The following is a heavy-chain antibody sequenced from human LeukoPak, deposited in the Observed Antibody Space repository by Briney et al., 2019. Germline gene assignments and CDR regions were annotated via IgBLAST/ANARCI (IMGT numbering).Heavy chain of an antibody. CDR1: GFTFSSYS. V-gene: IGHV3-21*01. CDR2: ISSSSYI. Sequence: GGSLRLSCAASGFTFSSYSMNWVRQAPGKGLEWVSSISSSSYIYYADSVKGRFTISRDNAKNSLYLQMNSLRAEDTAVYYCARGPRPIVVVARDYYYYMDVWGKGTTVTVSS. CDR3: ARGPRPIVVVARDYYYYMDV. D-gene: IGHD2-15*01. J-gene: IGHJ6*03.